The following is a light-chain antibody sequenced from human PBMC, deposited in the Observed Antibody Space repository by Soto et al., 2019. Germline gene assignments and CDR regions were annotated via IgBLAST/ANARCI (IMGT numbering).Light chain of an antibody. J-gene: IGLJ1*01. V-gene: IGLV2-14*01. CDR2: ASS. CDR3: SSYTSSTSLDV. CDR1: SSDVGSYNY. Sequence: QSALTQPASVSGSPGQSITISCTGTSSDVGSYNYVSWYQHHPGKAPRLMIYASSNRPSGVSHRFSGSRSGNTASLTISGLQAEDEADYYCSSYTSSTSLDVFGTGTKVTVL.